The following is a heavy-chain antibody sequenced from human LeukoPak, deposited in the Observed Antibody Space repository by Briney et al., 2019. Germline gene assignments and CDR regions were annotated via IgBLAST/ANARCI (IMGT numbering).Heavy chain of an antibody. CDR2: IYHSGST. CDR3: ARDPYGDDDTLGWFDP. J-gene: IGHJ5*02. CDR1: DYSISSGYS. V-gene: IGHV4-38-2*02. Sequence: SETLSLTCAVSDYSISSGYSWGWIRQPPGKGLEWIGSIYHSGSTYYNPSLKSRVTISLDTSKNQFSLKLSSVTAADTAVYYCARDPYGDDDTLGWFDPWGQGTLVTVSP. D-gene: IGHD4-17*01.